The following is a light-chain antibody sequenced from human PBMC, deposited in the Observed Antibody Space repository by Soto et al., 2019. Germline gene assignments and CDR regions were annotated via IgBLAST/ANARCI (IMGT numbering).Light chain of an antibody. CDR1: SSNIGSNS. V-gene: IGLV1-44*01. Sequence: QSVLTQPPSASGTPGQSITISCSGSSSNIGSNSVNWYQQFPGTAPKLLIYNNNQRPSGVPDRFAGSKSGTSASLAISGLQSEDESDYYRAACDDSLDGPILGTGTKLTVL. CDR2: NNN. J-gene: IGLJ1*01. CDR3: AACDDSLDGPI.